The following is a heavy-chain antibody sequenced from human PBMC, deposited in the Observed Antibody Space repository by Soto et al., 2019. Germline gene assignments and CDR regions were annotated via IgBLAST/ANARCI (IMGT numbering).Heavy chain of an antibody. D-gene: IGHD5-18*01. J-gene: IGHJ5*02. V-gene: IGHV4-59*01. Sequence: SETLSLTCTVSGGSISSYYWSWIRQPPGKGLEWIGYIYYSGSTNYNPPLKSRVTISVDTSKNQFSLKLSSVTAADTAVYYCARTGALGDTAMVKSNWFDPWGQGTLVTVSS. CDR2: IYYSGST. CDR3: ARTGALGDTAMVKSNWFDP. CDR1: GGSISSYY.